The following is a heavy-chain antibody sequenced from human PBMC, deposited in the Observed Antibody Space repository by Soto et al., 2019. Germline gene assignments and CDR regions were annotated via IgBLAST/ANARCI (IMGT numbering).Heavy chain of an antibody. Sequence: QVQLVQSGAEVKKPGASVKVSCKASGYTFTNYGISWVRQAPGQGLEWMGWISAYNVNTKYAQKFQGRVTMTTDTSTSTAYMELRSLSSDDTAVYYCARGVGSGSYYNQYNWFAPWGQGTLVTVSS. CDR2: ISAYNVNT. CDR1: GYTFTNYG. J-gene: IGHJ5*02. CDR3: ARGVGSGSYYNQYNWFAP. V-gene: IGHV1-18*01. D-gene: IGHD3-10*01.